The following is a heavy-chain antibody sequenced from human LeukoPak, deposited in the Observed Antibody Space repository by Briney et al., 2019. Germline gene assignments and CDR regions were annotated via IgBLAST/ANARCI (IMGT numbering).Heavy chain of an antibody. CDR2: INPSGGST. J-gene: IGHJ4*02. D-gene: IGHD2-2*01. V-gene: IGHV1-46*01. Sequence: ASVKVSCKASGYTFTSYYMHWVRQAPGQGLEWMGIINPSGGSTSYAQKFQGRVTMTRDMSTSTVYMELSSLRSEDTAVYYCARDKIVVVPAALFDYWGQGTLVTVSS. CDR3: ARDKIVVVPAALFDY. CDR1: GYTFTSYY.